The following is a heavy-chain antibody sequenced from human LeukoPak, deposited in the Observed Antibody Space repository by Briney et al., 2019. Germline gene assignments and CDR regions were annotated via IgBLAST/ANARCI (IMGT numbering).Heavy chain of an antibody. J-gene: IGHJ1*01. D-gene: IGHD1-26*01. CDR3: ARAAVGVRHFQH. CDR2: IYHSGST. CDR1: GGSISSGGYY. Sequence: KSSETLSLTCTVSGGSISSGGYYWSWIRQPPGKGLEWIGYIYHSGSTYYNPSLKSRVTISVDKSKNQFSLKLSSVTAADTAVYYCARAAVGVRHFQHWGQGTLVTVSS. V-gene: IGHV4-30-2*01.